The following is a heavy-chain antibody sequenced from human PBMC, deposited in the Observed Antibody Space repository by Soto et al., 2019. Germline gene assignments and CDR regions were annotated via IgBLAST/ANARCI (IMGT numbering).Heavy chain of an antibody. CDR3: ARLGRGDYDYVWGSYRPIPYYYYGMDV. CDR2: IYPGDSDT. J-gene: IGHJ6*02. Sequence: PGESLKISCKGSGYSFTSYWIGWVRQMPGKGLEWMGIIYPGDSDTRYSPSFQGQVTISADKSISTAYLQWSSLKASDTAMYYCARLGRGDYDYVWGSYRPIPYYYYGMDVWGQGTTVTVSS. CDR1: GYSFTSYW. V-gene: IGHV5-51*01. D-gene: IGHD3-16*02.